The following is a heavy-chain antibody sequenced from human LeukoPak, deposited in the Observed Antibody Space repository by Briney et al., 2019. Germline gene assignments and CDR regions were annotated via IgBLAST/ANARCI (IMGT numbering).Heavy chain of an antibody. Sequence: PGGSLRLSCAASGFTFSSYAMHWVRQAPGKGLEYVSAISSNGGSTYYANSVKGRFTNSRDNSKNTLYLQMGSLRAEDMAVYYCARVTGPRDYWGQGTLVTVSS. J-gene: IGHJ4*02. V-gene: IGHV3-64*01. CDR1: GFTFSSYA. CDR3: ARVTGPRDY. CDR2: ISSNGGST.